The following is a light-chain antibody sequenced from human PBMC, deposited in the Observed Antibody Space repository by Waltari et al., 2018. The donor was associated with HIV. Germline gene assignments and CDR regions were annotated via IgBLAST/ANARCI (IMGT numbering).Light chain of an antibody. Sequence: QSALTQPPSASGSPGQSVTISCTGTSSDAGGYNYVPWYQQHPDKAPKLMIYEVTKRPSGVPDRFSGSKSGNTASLTISGLQAEDEADYYCSSYAGSNTFVFGTGTKVTVL. CDR1: SSDAGGYNY. V-gene: IGLV2-8*01. CDR2: EVT. CDR3: SSYAGSNTFV. J-gene: IGLJ1*01.